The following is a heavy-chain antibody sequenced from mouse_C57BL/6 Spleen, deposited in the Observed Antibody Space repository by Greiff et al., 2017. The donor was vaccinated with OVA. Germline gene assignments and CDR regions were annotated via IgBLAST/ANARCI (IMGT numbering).Heavy chain of an antibody. CDR1: GFTFSSYA. V-gene: IGHV5-4*01. D-gene: IGHD4-1*01. CDR3: ARADWRGDAMDY. CDR2: ISDGGSYT. J-gene: IGHJ4*01. Sequence: DVQLQESGGGLVKPGGSLKLSCAASGFTFSSYAMSWVRQTPEKRLEWVATISDGGSYTYYPDNVKGRFTISKDNAKNNLYLHISHLKSEDTAMYYCARADWRGDAMDYWGQGTSVTVSS.